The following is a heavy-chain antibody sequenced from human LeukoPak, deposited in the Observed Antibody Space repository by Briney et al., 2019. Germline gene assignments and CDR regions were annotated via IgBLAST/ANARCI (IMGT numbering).Heavy chain of an antibody. J-gene: IGHJ3*02. CDR3: ARQEVTTYAFDI. CDR2: INHSGST. V-gene: IGHV4-34*01. D-gene: IGHD4-17*01. CDR1: GGSFSGYY. Sequence: SETLSLTCAVYGGSFSGYYWSWIRQPPGKGLEWIGEINHSGSTNYNPSLKSRVTISVDTSKNQFSLKLSSVTAADTAVYYCARQEVTTYAFDIWGQGTMVTVSS.